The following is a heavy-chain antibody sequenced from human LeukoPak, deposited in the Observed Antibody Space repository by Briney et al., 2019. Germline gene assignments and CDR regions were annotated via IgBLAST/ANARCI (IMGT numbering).Heavy chain of an antibody. Sequence: KPSETLSLTCTVSGDSISSTNYYWGWIRQPPGKGLEWIGTIYYSGDSYYNPSLKSRASISVDTSKDRFSLSVNSVTAADTAVYFCARHENIIMVPTAHAFDYWGQGALVTVSS. CDR2: IYYSGDS. D-gene: IGHD2/OR15-2a*01. CDR1: GDSISSTNYY. J-gene: IGHJ4*02. CDR3: ARHENIIMVPTAHAFDY. V-gene: IGHV4-39*01.